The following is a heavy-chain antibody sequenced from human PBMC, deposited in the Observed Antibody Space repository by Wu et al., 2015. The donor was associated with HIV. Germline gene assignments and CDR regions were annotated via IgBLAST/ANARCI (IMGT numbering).Heavy chain of an antibody. J-gene: IGHJ4*02. V-gene: IGHV1-69*05. Sequence: QDQLVQSGAEVKKPGSSVKISCKASGNTFNAVNWLRQAPGQGLEWMGGIIPLFGTTEYAHIFQGRATITTDESTSTAYMRLNSLTSADTAVYYCATPRSPGFSSAWPTYFDYWGQGTLLTVSS. D-gene: IGHD6-19*01. CDR3: ATPRSPGFSSAWPTYFDY. CDR1: GNTFNA. CDR2: IIPLFGTT.